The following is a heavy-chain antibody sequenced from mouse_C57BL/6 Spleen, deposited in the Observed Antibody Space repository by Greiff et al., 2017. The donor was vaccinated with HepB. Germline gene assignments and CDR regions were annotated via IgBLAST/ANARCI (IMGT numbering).Heavy chain of an antibody. CDR2: IDPNSGGT. D-gene: IGHD2-13*01. J-gene: IGHJ3*01. Sequence: VQLQQPGAELVKPGASVKLSCKASGYTFTSYWMHWVKQSPGRGLEWIGRIDPNSGGTRYNEKFKSKATLTVDKPSSTAYMQLSSLTSEDSAVYYCARSSGEIDTWFAYWGQGTLVTVSA. V-gene: IGHV1-72*01. CDR1: GYTFTSYW. CDR3: ARSSGEIDTWFAY.